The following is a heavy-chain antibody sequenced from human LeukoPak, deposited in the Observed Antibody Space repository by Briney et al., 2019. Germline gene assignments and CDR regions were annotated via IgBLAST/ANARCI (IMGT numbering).Heavy chain of an antibody. Sequence: SETLSLTCSVSAGAISSSSYYWGWIRQPPGKGLEWIGSIYYSGTTYYNPSLKSRVTISVDMSKNQFSLKLSSVTAADTAVYYCARLYYDILTGYYQDYWGQETRVTVSS. CDR3: ARLYYDILTGYYQDY. CDR1: AGAISSSSYY. V-gene: IGHV4-39*01. D-gene: IGHD3-9*01. J-gene: IGHJ4*02. CDR2: IYYSGTT.